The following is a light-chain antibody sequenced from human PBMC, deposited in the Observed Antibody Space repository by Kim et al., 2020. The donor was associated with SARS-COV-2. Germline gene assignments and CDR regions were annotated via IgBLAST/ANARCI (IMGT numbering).Light chain of an antibody. V-gene: IGLV1-44*01. CDR3: ATWDDSRSGWV. CDR1: SSKIGSRA. J-gene: IGLJ3*02. Sequence: GQRGTISCSGSSSKIGSRAVNWYQHVPGTAPRLLIHSDNERPSGVPDRFSGSKSGTSASLAISGLQSEDETDYYCATWDDSRSGWVFGGGTQLTVL. CDR2: SDN.